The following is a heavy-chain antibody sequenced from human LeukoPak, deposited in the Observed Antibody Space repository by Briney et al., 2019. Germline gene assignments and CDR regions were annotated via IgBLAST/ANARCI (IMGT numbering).Heavy chain of an antibody. V-gene: IGHV4-39*07. CDR1: GVSISSSSYH. CDR2: IYYSGST. J-gene: IGHJ3*02. Sequence: SETLSLTCTVSGVSISSSSYHWGWIRQPPGKGLEWIGSIYYSGSTYYNPSLKSRVTISVDTSKNQFSLKLSSVTAADTAVHYCAKSNGYGLIDIGGQGTMVTVSS. D-gene: IGHD3-22*01. CDR3: AKSNGYGLIDI.